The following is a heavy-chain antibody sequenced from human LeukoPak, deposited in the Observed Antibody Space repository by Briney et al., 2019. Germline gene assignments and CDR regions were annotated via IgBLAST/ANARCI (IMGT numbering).Heavy chain of an antibody. J-gene: IGHJ4*02. D-gene: IGHD2-21*01. V-gene: IGHV3-9*01. CDR2: ISWNSGSI. Sequence: GRSLRLSCAASGFTFDDYAMHWVRQAPGKGLEWVSGISWNSGSIGYADSVKGRFTISRDNAKNSLYLQMNSLRAEDTALYYCAKSRGDRDKYYFDYWGQGTLVTVSS. CDR1: GFTFDDYA. CDR3: AKSRGDRDKYYFDY.